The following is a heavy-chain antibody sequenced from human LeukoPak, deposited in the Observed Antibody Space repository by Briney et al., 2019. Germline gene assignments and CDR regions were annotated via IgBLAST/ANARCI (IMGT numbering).Heavy chain of an antibody. CDR3: AKPGITMIVVVPYYFDY. V-gene: IGHV3-23*01. J-gene: IGHJ4*02. CDR1: GFTFSSYA. D-gene: IGHD3-22*01. Sequence: SGGSLRLSCAASGFTFSSYAMSWVRQAPGKGLEWVSAISGSGGSTYYADSVKGRFTISRDNSKNTLYLQMNSLRAEDTAVYYCAKPGITMIVVVPYYFDYWGQGTLVTVSS. CDR2: ISGSGGST.